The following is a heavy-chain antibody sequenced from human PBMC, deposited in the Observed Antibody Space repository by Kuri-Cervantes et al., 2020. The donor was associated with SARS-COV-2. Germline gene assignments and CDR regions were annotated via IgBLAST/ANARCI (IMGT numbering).Heavy chain of an antibody. Sequence: SETLSLTCAVYGGSFSGYYWSWIRQPSGKGLEWIGEINHSGSTNYNPSLKSRVTISVDTSKNQFSLKLSSVTAADTAVYYCARGWDYGSGSYYPRGDYGMDVWGQGTTVTVSS. CDR2: INHSGST. CDR1: GGSFSGYY. J-gene: IGHJ6*02. V-gene: IGHV4-34*01. CDR3: ARGWDYGSGSYYPRGDYGMDV. D-gene: IGHD3-10*01.